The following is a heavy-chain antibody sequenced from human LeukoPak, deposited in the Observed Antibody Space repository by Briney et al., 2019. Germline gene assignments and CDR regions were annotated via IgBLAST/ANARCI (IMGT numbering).Heavy chain of an antibody. J-gene: IGHJ5*02. D-gene: IGHD3-10*01. CDR2: IYYSGST. Sequence: PSETLSLTCTVSGGSISSYYWSWIRHPPGKGLEWIGYIYYSGSTNYNSSLKSRVTISVDTAKNQFSLKLRSVTAADTAVYYWARGGSTSYREFLYNWFDPWGQGTLVTVSS. V-gene: IGHV4-59*01. CDR3: ARGGSTSYREFLYNWFDP. CDR1: GGSISSYY.